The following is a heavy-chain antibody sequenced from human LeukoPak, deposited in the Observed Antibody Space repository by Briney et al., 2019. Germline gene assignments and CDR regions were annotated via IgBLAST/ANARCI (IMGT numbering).Heavy chain of an antibody. Sequence: ASVKVSCKASGYTFTGYYIHWVRQAPGQGLEWMGWINPNSGGSYYAQKFQGRVTMTRDTSITTVYMELSRLRSGDAAVYYCARGRLSTILFDSWGQGTLVTVSS. CDR3: ARGRLSTILFDS. V-gene: IGHV1-2*02. CDR1: GYTFTGYY. J-gene: IGHJ4*02. CDR2: INPNSGGS. D-gene: IGHD5/OR15-5a*01.